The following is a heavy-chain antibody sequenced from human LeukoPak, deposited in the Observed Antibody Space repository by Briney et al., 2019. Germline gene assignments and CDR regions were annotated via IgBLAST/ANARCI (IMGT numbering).Heavy chain of an antibody. V-gene: IGHV5-51*01. D-gene: IGHD3-10*01. CDR1: GYSFATHW. J-gene: IGHJ4*02. CDR2: IYPGDSDT. CDR3: ARHFGDLLTLDS. Sequence: GESLKISCRGSGYSFATHWIGWVRQLPGKGLEWMGIIYPGDSDTRYSPSFQGQVTISADKSINTAYLQWSSLKASDTAMYFCARHFGDLLTLDSWGQGTLVTVSS.